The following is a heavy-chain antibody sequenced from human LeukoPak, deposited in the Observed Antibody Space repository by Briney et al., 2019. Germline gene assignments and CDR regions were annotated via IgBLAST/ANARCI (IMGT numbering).Heavy chain of an antibody. CDR1: GGTFSSYA. D-gene: IGHD3-10*01. J-gene: IGHJ6*03. V-gene: IGHV1-69*05. CDR2: IIPIFGTA. Sequence: SVKVSCKASGGTFSSYAISWVRQAPGQGLEWMGGIIPIFGTANYAQKFQGRVTITTDESTSTAYMELSSLRSEDTAVYYCAIGGGSGTIGYYYYYMGVWGKGTTVTVSS. CDR3: AIGGGSGTIGYYYYYMGV.